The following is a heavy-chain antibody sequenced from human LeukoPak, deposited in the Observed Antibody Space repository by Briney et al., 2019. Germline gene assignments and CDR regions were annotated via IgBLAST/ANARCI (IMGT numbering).Heavy chain of an antibody. CDR2: IRTSGTNT. D-gene: IGHD1-7*01. Sequence: PGGSLRLSCAASGFTFSSFSMNWVRQAPGKGLEWVSYIRTSGTNTDYTGSVKGRFTISRDNAKNSLYLQMNSLIAEDTAVYYCARMNYVSSGWGAPFDYWGQGTLVTVSS. J-gene: IGHJ4*02. V-gene: IGHV3-48*04. CDR3: ARMNYVSSGWGAPFDY. CDR1: GFTFSSFS.